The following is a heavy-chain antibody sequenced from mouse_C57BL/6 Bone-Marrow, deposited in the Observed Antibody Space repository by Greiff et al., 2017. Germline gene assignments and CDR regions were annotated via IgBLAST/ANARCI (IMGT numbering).Heavy chain of an antibody. Sequence: QVQLQQPGAELVKPGASVKLSCKASGYTFTSYWMQWVKQRPGQGLEWIGEIDPSDSYTHYNQKFKGKATLTVDQSSSTAYMQPNSLTSEDSAVYYCARCDNYPYAMDYWGQGTSVTVSS. CDR3: ARCDNYPYAMDY. CDR2: IDPSDSYT. J-gene: IGHJ4*01. CDR1: GYTFTSYW. D-gene: IGHD1-3*01. V-gene: IGHV1-50*01.